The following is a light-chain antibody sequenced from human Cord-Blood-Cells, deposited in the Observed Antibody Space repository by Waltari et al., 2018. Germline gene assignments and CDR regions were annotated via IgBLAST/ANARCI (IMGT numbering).Light chain of an antibody. CDR2: GAS. CDR1: QSVSSN. CDR3: QQYNNWWT. V-gene: IGKV3-15*01. J-gene: IGKJ1*01. Sequence: EIVMTQSPATLSVSPGERATPSCRASQSVSSNLAWYQQKPGQAPRLLIYGASTRATGIPARFSGSGSGTEFILTISSLQSEDFAVYYCQQYNNWWTFGQGTKVEIK.